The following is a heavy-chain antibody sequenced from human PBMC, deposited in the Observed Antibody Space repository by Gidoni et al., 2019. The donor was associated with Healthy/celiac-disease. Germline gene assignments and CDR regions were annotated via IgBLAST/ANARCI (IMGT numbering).Heavy chain of an antibody. D-gene: IGHD3-10*01. V-gene: IGHV4-4*02. J-gene: IGHJ2*01. CDR3: ARIIWARGRTDL. CDR1: GGSISSSNW. Sequence: QVQLQESGPGLVTPSVSLSLTCSVFGGSISSSNWWSWVRQPPGKGLEWIGEIYHRGSTNYNPSLKRRVTISVDKSKNQFSLKLSSVTAADTAVYYCARIIWARGRTDLWGRGTLVTVSS. CDR2: IYHRGST.